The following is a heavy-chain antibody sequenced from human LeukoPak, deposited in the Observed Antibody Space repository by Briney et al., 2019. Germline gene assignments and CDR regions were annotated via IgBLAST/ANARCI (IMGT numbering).Heavy chain of an antibody. D-gene: IGHD3-22*01. CDR3: AHSRRITMIVVAVDAFDI. CDR2: IIPIFGTA. J-gene: IGHJ3*02. Sequence: SVKVSCKASGGTFSSYAISWVRQAPRQGLEWMGGIIPIFGTANYAQKFQGRVTITTDESTSTAYMELSSLRSEDTAVYYCAHSRRITMIVVAVDAFDIWGQGTMVTVSS. CDR1: GGTFSSYA. V-gene: IGHV1-69*05.